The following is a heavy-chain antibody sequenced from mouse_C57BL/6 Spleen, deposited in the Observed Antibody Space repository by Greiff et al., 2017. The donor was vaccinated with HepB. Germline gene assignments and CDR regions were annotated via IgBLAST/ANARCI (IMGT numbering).Heavy chain of an antibody. CDR1: GFTFSSYA. D-gene: IGHD4-1*01. V-gene: IGHV5-9-1*02. Sequence: EVQRVESGEGLVKPGGSLKLSCAASGFTFSSYAMSWVRQTPEKRLEWVAYISSGGDYIYYADTVKGRFTISRDNARNTLYLQMSSLKSEDTAMYYCTRDLGGEYAYWGQGALVTVAA. J-gene: IGHJ3*01. CDR2: ISSGGDYI. CDR3: TRDLGGEYAY.